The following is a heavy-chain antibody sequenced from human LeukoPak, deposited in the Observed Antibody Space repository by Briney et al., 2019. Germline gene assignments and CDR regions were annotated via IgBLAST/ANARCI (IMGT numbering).Heavy chain of an antibody. V-gene: IGHV5-51*01. D-gene: IGHD2-2*01. J-gene: IGHJ4*02. CDR1: GYRFTSYW. CDR3: ARQGQYCSSTSCYVNY. CDR2: IYPGDSDT. Sequence: GESLKISCKGSGYRFTSYWIGWVRQMPGKGLEWMGIIYPGDSDTRYSPSFQGQVTISADKSISTAYLQWSSLKASDTAMYYCARQGQYCSSTSCYVNYWGQGTLVTVSS.